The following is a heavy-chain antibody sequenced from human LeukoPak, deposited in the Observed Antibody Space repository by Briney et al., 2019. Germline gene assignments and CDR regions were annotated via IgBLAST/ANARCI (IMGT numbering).Heavy chain of an antibody. CDR1: GFIVSSNY. Sequence: PGGSLRLSCAASGFIVSSNYMSWVRQAPGKGLEWVSVLYSDGTTYYADSVKGRFTISRDNSKNTLYLQMNNLRAEDTAVYYCAREPYDSSGYYSQYFQHWGQGTLVTVSS. D-gene: IGHD3-22*01. V-gene: IGHV3-53*01. CDR2: LYSDGTT. J-gene: IGHJ1*01. CDR3: AREPYDSSGYYSQYFQH.